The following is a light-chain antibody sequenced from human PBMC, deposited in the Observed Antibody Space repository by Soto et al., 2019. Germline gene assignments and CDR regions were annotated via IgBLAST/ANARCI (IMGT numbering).Light chain of an antibody. CDR1: SSNIGSNH. CDR3: AAWDDRLSAWV. CDR2: SNN. V-gene: IGLV1-47*02. J-gene: IGLJ3*02. Sequence: QSVLPQPPSASGAPGQRVTISCSGSSSNIGSNHVYWYQQRPGTAAKLLIYSNNQRPSGVPDRFSGSKAGTSAALAISGLRSEDEADYYCAAWDDRLSAWVFGGGTKLTVL.